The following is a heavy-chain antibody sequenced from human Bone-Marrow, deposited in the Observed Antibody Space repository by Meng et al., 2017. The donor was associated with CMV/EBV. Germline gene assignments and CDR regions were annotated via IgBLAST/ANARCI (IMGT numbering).Heavy chain of an antibody. CDR3: AKAQYSYDSIASGG. Sequence: LSLTCAASGFTFNTYGMHWVRQAPGKGLEWVAFIRYDGSTKYFADSIKGRFTMSRDNSKNTLYLQMNSLRTEDTAVYYCAKAQYSYDSIASGGWGQGTLVTVSS. D-gene: IGHD3-22*01. J-gene: IGHJ4*02. CDR1: GFTFNTYG. CDR2: IRYDGSTK. V-gene: IGHV3-30*02.